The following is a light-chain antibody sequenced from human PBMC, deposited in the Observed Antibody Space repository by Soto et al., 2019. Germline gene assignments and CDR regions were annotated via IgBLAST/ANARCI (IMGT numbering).Light chain of an antibody. CDR2: DVS. Sequence: DIQMTQSPSTLSASIGDTVTLTCRASQSLTGRLAWYQQKPGRPPKLLISDVSILESGVPSRFSGSESGADFTLTISSLRPDDFATFYCQQYKVYPYTFGQGTRL. V-gene: IGKV1-5*01. CDR1: QSLTGR. J-gene: IGKJ2*01. CDR3: QQYKVYPYT.